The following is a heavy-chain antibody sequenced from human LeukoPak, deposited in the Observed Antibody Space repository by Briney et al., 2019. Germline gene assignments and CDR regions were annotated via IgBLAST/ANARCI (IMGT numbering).Heavy chain of an antibody. CDR1: GFTFRSYS. Sequence: GGSLRLSCAAPGFTFRSYSMNWVRQAPGKGLEWVSYISSSSSTIYYADSVKGRFTISRDNAKNSLYLQMNSLTAEDTAVYYCARDRGPLDYWGQGTLVTVSS. CDR2: ISSSSSTI. J-gene: IGHJ4*02. D-gene: IGHD5-12*01. CDR3: ARDRGPLDY. V-gene: IGHV3-48*01.